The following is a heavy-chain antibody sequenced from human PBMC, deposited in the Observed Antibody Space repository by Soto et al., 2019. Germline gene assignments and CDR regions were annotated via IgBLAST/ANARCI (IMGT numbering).Heavy chain of an antibody. CDR2: INPNSGGT. CDR1: GYTFTGYY. J-gene: IGHJ5*02. D-gene: IGHD5-18*01. Sequence: ASVKVSCKASGYTFTGYYMHWVRQAPGQGLEWMGWINPNSGGTNYAQKFQGRVTMTRDTSISTAYMEPSRLRSDDTAVYYCALSGYTYNWFDPWGQGTLVTVSS. CDR3: ALSGYTYNWFDP. V-gene: IGHV1-2*02.